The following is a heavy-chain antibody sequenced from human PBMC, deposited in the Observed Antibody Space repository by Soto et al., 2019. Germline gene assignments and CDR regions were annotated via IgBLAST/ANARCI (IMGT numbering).Heavy chain of an antibody. CDR1: GYTFTSYG. J-gene: IGHJ6*02. V-gene: IGHV1-18*01. Sequence: ASVKVSCNAFGYTFTSYGISWVRPAPGQGLECMGCISSYNGKTNYAQNLQGRVTMTTDTSTSTAYMELKSLRSDDTAVYYCAREEVGECRLLLYYYDMDGWGQGTTVTVSS. CDR3: AREEVGECRLLLYYYDMDG. CDR2: ISSYNGKT. D-gene: IGHD6-25*01.